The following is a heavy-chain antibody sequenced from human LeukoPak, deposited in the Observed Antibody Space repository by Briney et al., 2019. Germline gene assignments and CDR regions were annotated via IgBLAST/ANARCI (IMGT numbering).Heavy chain of an antibody. D-gene: IGHD3-3*01. V-gene: IGHV1-18*01. CDR1: GYTFTRYG. CDR2: ISAYNGNT. CDR3: ARSITIFGVVIIGVGQPPDY. J-gene: IGHJ4*02. Sequence: GASVKVSCKASGYTFTRYGISWVRQAPGQGGEWMGWISAYNGNTNYAQKLQGRVTMTTDTSTSTAYMELRSLRSDDTAVYYCARSITIFGVVIIGVGQPPDYWGQGTLVTVSS.